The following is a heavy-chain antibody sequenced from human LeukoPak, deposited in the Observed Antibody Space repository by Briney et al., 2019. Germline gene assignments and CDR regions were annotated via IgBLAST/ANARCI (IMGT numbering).Heavy chain of an antibody. Sequence: GESLKISCKGSGYNFTIYWIGWVRQLPGQGLEWMGIIYPGDSDTRYSPSFQGQVTISADKSISTAYLQWSSLKASDTAMYYCARQRNYYGSGSYYSSHEYYFDYWGQGTLVTVSS. V-gene: IGHV5-51*01. CDR3: ARQRNYYGSGSYYSSHEYYFDY. CDR1: GYNFTIYW. CDR2: IYPGDSDT. D-gene: IGHD3-10*01. J-gene: IGHJ4*02.